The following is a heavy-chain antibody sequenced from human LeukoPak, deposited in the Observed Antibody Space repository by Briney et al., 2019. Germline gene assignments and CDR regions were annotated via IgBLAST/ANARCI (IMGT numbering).Heavy chain of an antibody. CDR2: ISYDGSKK. CDR3: AKDRSSSWAFDY. CDR1: GFTFSTNG. J-gene: IGHJ4*02. V-gene: IGHV3-30*18. Sequence: GGSLRLSCAASGFTFSTNGMHWVRQAPGKGLEWVAVISYDGSKKYYADSVKGRFTVSRDDSKNTLYLQMNSLRAEDAAVYYCAKDRSSSWAFDYWGQGTLVTVSS. D-gene: IGHD6-13*01.